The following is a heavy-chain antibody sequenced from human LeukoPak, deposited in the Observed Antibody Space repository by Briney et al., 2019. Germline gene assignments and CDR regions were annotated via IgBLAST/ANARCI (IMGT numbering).Heavy chain of an antibody. V-gene: IGHV3-21*01. Sequence: GGSLRLSCVASGFPFRSFSMNWVRQAPGKGLEWVSSISSSSTYIYYADSVKGRFTISRDNAKNSLYLQMNSLRVEDTAVYYCARDGRDSGPLDYWGQGTLVTVSS. J-gene: IGHJ4*02. D-gene: IGHD4/OR15-4a*01. CDR2: ISSSSTYI. CDR1: GFPFRSFS. CDR3: ARDGRDSGPLDY.